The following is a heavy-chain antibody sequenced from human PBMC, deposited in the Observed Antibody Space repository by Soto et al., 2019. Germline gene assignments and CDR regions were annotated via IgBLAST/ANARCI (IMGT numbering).Heavy chain of an antibody. J-gene: IGHJ4*02. CDR1: GFRFTGSA. Sequence: EVVLVESGGGLVQPGGSLKLSCAASGFRFTGSAIHWVRQAPGKGLEWVGLIRNRPNSYATAYAESLKGRFTISRDDSRNTSYLQVKSLKSEDTAVYFCTRACSGGSCYSTSDFDYWGQGTLVTVSS. V-gene: IGHV3-73*02. CDR2: IRNRPNSYAT. D-gene: IGHD2-15*01. CDR3: TRACSGGSCYSTSDFDY.